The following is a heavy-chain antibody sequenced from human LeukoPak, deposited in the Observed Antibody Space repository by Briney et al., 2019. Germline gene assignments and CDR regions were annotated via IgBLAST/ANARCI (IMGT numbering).Heavy chain of an antibody. D-gene: IGHD2-15*01. CDR1: GGSFSGYY. CDR2: INHSGSA. Sequence: SETLSLTCAVSGGSFSGYYWGWIRQPPGKGLEWIGEINHSGSANYHPSLKSRVTISVDTSKNQFSLKLSSVTAAVTAVYYCARMRVVAASSPFDYWGQGTLVTVSS. J-gene: IGHJ4*02. CDR3: ARMRVVAASSPFDY. V-gene: IGHV4-34*01.